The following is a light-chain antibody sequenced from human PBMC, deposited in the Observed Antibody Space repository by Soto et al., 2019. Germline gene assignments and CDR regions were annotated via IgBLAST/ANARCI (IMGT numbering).Light chain of an antibody. CDR1: QSVSNY. V-gene: IGKV3-11*01. CDR2: DAS. J-gene: IGKJ2*01. Sequence: ESVLTQSPATLSLSPGESATLSCRASQSVSNYLAWYQQKPGQAPRLLIYDASNRASGIPARFSGSGSGTDFTLTISNLEPEDFAVYYCQQRFNWPPYTFGQGTKLEIK. CDR3: QQRFNWPPYT.